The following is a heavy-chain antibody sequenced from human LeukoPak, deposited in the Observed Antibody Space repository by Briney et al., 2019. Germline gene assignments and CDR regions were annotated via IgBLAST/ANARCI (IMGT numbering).Heavy chain of an antibody. J-gene: IGHJ4*02. D-gene: IGHD3-10*01. CDR2: IHSGGST. V-gene: IGHV3-53*01. Sequence: PGGSLRLSCAASGFTVSSNYMSWVRQAPGKGLEWVSVIHSGGSTYYADSVKGRFTISRDNSKGTLYIQMNSLRAEDTAVYYCARAKPKNMVRGLIMRRESRYYFDYWGQGTLVTVSS. CDR3: ARAKPKNMVRGLIMRRESRYYFDY. CDR1: GFTVSSNY.